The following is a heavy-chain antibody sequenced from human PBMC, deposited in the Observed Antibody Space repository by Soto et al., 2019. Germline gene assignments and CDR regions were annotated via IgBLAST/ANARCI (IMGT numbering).Heavy chain of an antibody. CDR3: ARDLRGLRYFDWLDSTGYSPGTY. CDR2: ISAYNGNT. J-gene: IGHJ4*02. Sequence: GALVKVSCKGSGYGLTSDGSSRVRQTPGQGLERMGWISAYNGNTNYAQKLQGRVTMTTDTSTSTAYMELRSLRSDDTAVYYCARDLRGLRYFDWLDSTGYSPGTYWGEGTLVTVSS. D-gene: IGHD3-9*01. CDR1: GYGLTSDG. V-gene: IGHV1-18*01.